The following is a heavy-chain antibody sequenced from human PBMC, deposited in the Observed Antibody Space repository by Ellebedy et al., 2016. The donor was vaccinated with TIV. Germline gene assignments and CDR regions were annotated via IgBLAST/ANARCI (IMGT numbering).Heavy chain of an antibody. J-gene: IGHJ4*02. D-gene: IGHD2-8*01. V-gene: IGHV3-74*01. CDR3: AKHLATLNDYADY. CDR2: IYTDGTSR. Sequence: PGGSLRLSCAASGFTFSGYWMHWVRQAPGKGLVWVSRIYTDGTSRSYADSVKGRFTISRDNAKNTLYLQMNSLRAGDTAVYYCAKHLATLNDYADYWGQGTLVTVSS. CDR1: GFTFSGYW.